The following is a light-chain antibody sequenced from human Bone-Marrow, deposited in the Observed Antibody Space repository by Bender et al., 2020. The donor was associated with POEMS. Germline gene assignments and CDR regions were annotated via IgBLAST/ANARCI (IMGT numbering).Light chain of an antibody. CDR3: SSFAGNNNMV. Sequence: QSALTQPASVSGSPGQSITISCTGTTSDFGDYDYVSWYQHHPGKAPKLIIFEVTKRPSGVPDRFSGSKSGNTASLTISGLQTEDEADYYCSSFAGNNNMVFGGGTKLTVL. V-gene: IGLV2-8*01. J-gene: IGLJ2*01. CDR1: TSDFGDYDY. CDR2: EVT.